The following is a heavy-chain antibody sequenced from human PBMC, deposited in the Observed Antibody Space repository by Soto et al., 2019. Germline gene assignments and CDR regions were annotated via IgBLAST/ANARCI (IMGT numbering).Heavy chain of an antibody. J-gene: IGHJ4*02. CDR2: INPNSGGT. CDR3: ARAYCSSTSCYSGACDY. D-gene: IGHD2-2*01. CDR1: GYTFTGYY. Sequence: QVQLVQSGAEVKKPGASVKVSCKASGYTFTGYYMHWVRQAPGQGLEWMGWINPNSGGTNYAQKCQGWVTMTRDTSISTAYMELSRLRSDDTAVYYCARAYCSSTSCYSGACDYWGQGTLVTVSS. V-gene: IGHV1-2*04.